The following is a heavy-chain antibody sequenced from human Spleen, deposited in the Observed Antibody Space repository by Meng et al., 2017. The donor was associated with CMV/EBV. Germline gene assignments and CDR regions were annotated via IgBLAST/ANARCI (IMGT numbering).Heavy chain of an antibody. J-gene: IGHJ4*02. D-gene: IGHD1-26*01. CDR3: ARDRGSSIDY. Sequence: GESLKISCTASGFTFSDFHMSWVRQAPGKGLEWVSVIYSGGSTYYADSVKGRFTISRDNSKNTVYLQMNSLRAEDTAVYYCARDRGSSIDYWGQGTLVTVSS. CDR1: GFTFSDFH. CDR2: IYSGGST. V-gene: IGHV3-53*01.